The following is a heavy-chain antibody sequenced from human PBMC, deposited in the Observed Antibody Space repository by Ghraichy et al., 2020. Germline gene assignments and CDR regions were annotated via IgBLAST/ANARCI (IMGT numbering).Heavy chain of an antibody. CDR2: IYWNDDK. J-gene: IGHJ4*02. V-gene: IGHV2-5*01. D-gene: IGHD2-2*01. CDR1: GFSLSTSGVG. CDR3: ARSYCSSTSCPVPFDY. Sequence: SGPTLVKPTQTLTLTCTFSGFSLSTSGVGVGWIRQPPGKALEWLALIYWNDDKRYSPSLKSRLTITKDTSKNQVVLTMTNMDPVDTATYYCARSYCSSTSCPVPFDYWGQGTLVTVSS.